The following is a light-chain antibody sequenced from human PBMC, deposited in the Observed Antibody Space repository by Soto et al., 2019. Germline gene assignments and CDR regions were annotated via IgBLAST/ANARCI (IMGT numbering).Light chain of an antibody. V-gene: IGKV3-20*01. Sequence: LTQSPSFLSAFVGDRVTITCRASQSINSFLAWYQQRRGQAPRLLIHGASNRATGIPDRFSGSGSGPDFTLTISRLEPEDFAVYYCQQYGGSPRTFGQGTKVDIK. CDR2: GAS. CDR3: QQYGGSPRT. CDR1: QSINSF. J-gene: IGKJ1*01.